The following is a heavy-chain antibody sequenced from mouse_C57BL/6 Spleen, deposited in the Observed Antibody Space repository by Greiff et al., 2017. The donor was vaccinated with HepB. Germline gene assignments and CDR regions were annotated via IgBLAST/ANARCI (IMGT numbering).Heavy chain of an antibody. J-gene: IGHJ4*01. CDR3: ARHEEALTGTDYYAMDY. V-gene: IGHV1-62-2*01. CDR1: GYTFTEYT. D-gene: IGHD4-1*01. CDR2: FYPGSGSI. Sequence: QVQLKESGAELVKPGASVKLSCKASGYTFTEYTIHWVKQRSGQGLEWIGWFYPGSGSIKYNEKFKDKATLTADKSSSTVYMELSRLTSEDSAVYFCARHEEALTGTDYYAMDYWGQGTSVTVSS.